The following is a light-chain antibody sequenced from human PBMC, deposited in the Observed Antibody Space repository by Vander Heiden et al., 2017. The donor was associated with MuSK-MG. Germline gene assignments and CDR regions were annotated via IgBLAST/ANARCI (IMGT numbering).Light chain of an antibody. Sequence: EIVLTQSPRTLFLSPGERATLSCRASQSVSSSYLAWYQQKPGQAPRLLIYGASSRATGIPDRFSGSGSGTDFTLTISRLEPEDFAVYYCQQYGSSPPITFGQGTRLEIK. CDR1: QSVSSSY. CDR3: QQYGSSPPIT. V-gene: IGKV3-20*01. CDR2: GAS. J-gene: IGKJ5*01.